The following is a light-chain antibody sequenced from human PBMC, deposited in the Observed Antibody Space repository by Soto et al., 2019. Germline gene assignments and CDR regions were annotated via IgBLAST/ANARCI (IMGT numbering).Light chain of an antibody. Sequence: QSVLTQPASVSGSPGQSITISCTGTSSDVGAYNYASWYQQYPGEAPKVIIYDVSHRPAGVSNRFSGSKSGNTASLTISGLQTQDEADYYCRSYTSATTYVFGTGNKVTVL. CDR1: SSDVGAYNY. CDR3: RSYTSATTYV. J-gene: IGLJ1*01. V-gene: IGLV2-14*01. CDR2: DVS.